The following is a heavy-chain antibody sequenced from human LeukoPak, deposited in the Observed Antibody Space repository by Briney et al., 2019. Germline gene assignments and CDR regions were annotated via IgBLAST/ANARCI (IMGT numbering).Heavy chain of an antibody. J-gene: IGHJ6*02. Sequence: GGSLRLSCAASGFTFNSYSMNWVRQAPGKGLEWVSYISSSGSTIYYADSVKGRFTISRDNAKNSLYLQMNSLRAEDTAVYYCARDSEVVQQRLVDIYYYYYGMDVWGQGTTVTVSS. CDR3: ARDSEVVQQRLVDIYYYYYGMDV. D-gene: IGHD6-13*01. CDR1: GFTFNSYS. V-gene: IGHV3-48*04. CDR2: ISSSGSTI.